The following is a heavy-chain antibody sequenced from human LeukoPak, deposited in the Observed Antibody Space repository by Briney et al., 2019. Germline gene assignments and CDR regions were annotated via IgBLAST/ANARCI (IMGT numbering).Heavy chain of an antibody. J-gene: IGHJ4*02. CDR3: AKMVDCSGGSCHFDY. CDR2: ISGSGGST. CDR1: GFTFSSYG. V-gene: IGHV3-23*01. D-gene: IGHD2-15*01. Sequence: GGSLRLSCAASGFTFSSYGMSWVRQAPGKGLEWVSAISGSGGSTYYADSVKGRFTIYRDNSKNTLYLQMNSLRAEDTAVYYCAKMVDCSGGSCHFDYWGQGTLVTVSS.